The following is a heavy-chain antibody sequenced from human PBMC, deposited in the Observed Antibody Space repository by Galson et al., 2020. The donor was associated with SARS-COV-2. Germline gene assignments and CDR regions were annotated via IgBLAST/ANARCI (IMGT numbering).Heavy chain of an antibody. V-gene: IGHV3-49*02. CDR3: TRSDFWSGYYADY. Sequence: PGKGLEWVGFIRSKAYGGTTEYAASVKGRFTISRDDSKSIAYLQMNSLKTEDTAVYYCTRSDFWSGYYADYWGQGTLVTVSS. CDR2: IRSKAYGGTT. D-gene: IGHD3-3*01. J-gene: IGHJ4*02.